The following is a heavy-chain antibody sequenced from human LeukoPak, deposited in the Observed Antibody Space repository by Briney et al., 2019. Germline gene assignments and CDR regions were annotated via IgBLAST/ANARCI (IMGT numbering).Heavy chain of an antibody. V-gene: IGHV1-2*06. CDR3: ATLDGSGTMDV. CDR1: GYTFTGYY. J-gene: IGHJ6*02. D-gene: IGHD3-10*01. CDR2: INPNSGGT. Sequence: ASVKVSCKASGYTFTGYYMHWVRQAPGQGLEWMGRINPNSGGTNYAQKFQGRVTITRDTSASTAYMELSSLRSEDTAVYYCATLDGSGTMDVWGQGTTVTVSS.